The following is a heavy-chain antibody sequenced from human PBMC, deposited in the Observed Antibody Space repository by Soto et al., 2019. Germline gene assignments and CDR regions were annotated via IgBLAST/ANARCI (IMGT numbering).Heavy chain of an antibody. CDR1: GYRFTSYW. D-gene: IGHD2-2*01. CDR2: IYPGDSDT. V-gene: IGHV5-51*01. CDR3: ATAGIYCSSTSCFVHAFDI. J-gene: IGHJ3*02. Sequence: GESLKISCKGSGYRFTSYWSGWVRQMTGKGLEWMGIIYPGDSDTRYSPSFQGQVTISADKSITTAYLQWSSLKASDTAMYYCATAGIYCSSTSCFVHAFDIWGQGTMVTVSS.